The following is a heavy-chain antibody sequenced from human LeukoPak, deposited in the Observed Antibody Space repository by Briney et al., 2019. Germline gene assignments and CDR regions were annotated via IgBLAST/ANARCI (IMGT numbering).Heavy chain of an antibody. J-gene: IGHJ4*02. CDR3: AKWGDYDVLAGYYVSDY. CDR2: ITGSGGNT. V-gene: IGHV3-23*01. CDR1: GFTFTNSA. Sequence: GGSLRLSCAASGFTFTNSAMSWVRQAPGKGLKWVSSITGSGGNTYYADSVKGRFTISRDNSKNTVFLQMNRLRAEDTAVYYCAKWGDYDVLAGYYVSDYWGQGTLVTVSS. D-gene: IGHD3-9*01.